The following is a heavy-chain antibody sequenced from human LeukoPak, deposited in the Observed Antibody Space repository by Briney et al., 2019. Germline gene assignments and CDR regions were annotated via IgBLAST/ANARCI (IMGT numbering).Heavy chain of an antibody. CDR1: GYSFSNYW. D-gene: IGHD5-12*01. Sequence: GESLKISCKGSGYSFSNYWIGWVRQMPGKGLEWMGIIYPGDSDTRYSPSFEGQVTISAVRSSSTAYLQWSGLKASDSGMYYCARRGSGYDWNYWGQGTLVTVSS. CDR2: IYPGDSDT. J-gene: IGHJ4*02. V-gene: IGHV5-51*01. CDR3: ARRGSGYDWNY.